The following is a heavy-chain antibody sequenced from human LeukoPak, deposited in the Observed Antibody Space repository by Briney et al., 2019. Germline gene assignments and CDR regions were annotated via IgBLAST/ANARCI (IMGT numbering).Heavy chain of an antibody. V-gene: IGHV1-2*02. Sequence: ASAKISCTASGYTFTSYYMHCVRQAPGQGLEWMGWINPNRGGTNYARKFQGMVTMTTDTCIITAYMELSRLRFDDKAVYYCARDFSSDSGSYYTDYYFDYWGQGTLVTVSS. CDR3: ARDFSSDSGSYYTDYYFDY. CDR1: GYTFTSYY. J-gene: IGHJ4*02. D-gene: IGHD3-10*01. CDR2: INPNRGGT.